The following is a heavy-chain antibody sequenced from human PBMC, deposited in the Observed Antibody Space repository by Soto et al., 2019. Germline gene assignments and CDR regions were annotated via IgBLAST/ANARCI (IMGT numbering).Heavy chain of an antibody. J-gene: IGHJ4*02. CDR2: IYYSGST. D-gene: IGHD1-7*01. CDR3: ASFYNWNSPFDY. Sequence: SETLSLTCTVSGGSISSSSYYWGWIRQPPGKGLEWIGSIYYSGSTYYNPSLKSRVTISVDTSKNQFSLKLSSVTAADTAVYYCASFYNWNSPFDYWGQGTLVTVSS. CDR1: GGSISSSSYY. V-gene: IGHV4-39*01.